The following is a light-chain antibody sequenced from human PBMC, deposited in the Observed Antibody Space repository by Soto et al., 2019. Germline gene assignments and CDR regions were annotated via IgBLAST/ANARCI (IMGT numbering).Light chain of an antibody. CDR1: QTTTY. J-gene: IGKJ4*01. V-gene: IGKV3-20*01. CDR2: GVS. Sequence: EIVLTQSPGTLSLSPGESATLSCRATQTTTYIAWYQQQPGLAPKLLMYGVSRRATGISDRFIGSGSGADFTLTISRVEPEDFAVYYCQQYARNPLTFGGGTKVEIK. CDR3: QQYARNPLT.